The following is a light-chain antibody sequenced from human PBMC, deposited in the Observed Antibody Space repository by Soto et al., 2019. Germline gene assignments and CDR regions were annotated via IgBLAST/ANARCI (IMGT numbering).Light chain of an antibody. Sequence: QSVLTQPRSVSGSPGQSVTISCTGTSSDVGGYNYVSWYQHHPGKAPKLMIYDVSKRPSGVPDRFSGSKSGNTASLTISGLHGEDEADYYCCSYAGRVFGGGTKLTVL. CDR3: CSYAGRV. CDR2: DVS. J-gene: IGLJ3*02. V-gene: IGLV2-11*01. CDR1: SSDVGGYNY.